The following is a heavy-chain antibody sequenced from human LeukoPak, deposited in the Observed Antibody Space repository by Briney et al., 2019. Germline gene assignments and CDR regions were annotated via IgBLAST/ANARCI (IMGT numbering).Heavy chain of an antibody. D-gene: IGHD6-13*01. J-gene: IGHJ1*01. CDR3: ARRHIAAAGTYAPLQH. V-gene: IGHV3-48*04. CDR2: ISSSSSTI. CDR1: GFTFSSYS. Sequence: PGGSLRLSCAASGFTFSSYSMNWVRQAPGKGLEWVSYISSSSSTIYYADSVKGRFTISRDNAKNSLYLQMNSLRAEDTAVYYCARRHIAAAGTYAPLQHWGQGTLVTVSS.